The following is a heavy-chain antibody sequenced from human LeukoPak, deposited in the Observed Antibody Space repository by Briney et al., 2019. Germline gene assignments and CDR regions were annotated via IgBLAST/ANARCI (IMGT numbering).Heavy chain of an antibody. J-gene: IGHJ4*02. CDR1: GFTFSSYG. Sequence: EGSLRLSCAASGFTFSSYGMHWVRQAPGKGLEWVAVISYDGSNKYYADSVKGRFTISRDNSKNTLYLQMNSLRAEDTAVYYCVCPWIQLWYLLYWGQGTLVTVSS. CDR2: ISYDGSNK. CDR3: VCPWIQLWYLLY. D-gene: IGHD5-18*01. V-gene: IGHV3-30*03.